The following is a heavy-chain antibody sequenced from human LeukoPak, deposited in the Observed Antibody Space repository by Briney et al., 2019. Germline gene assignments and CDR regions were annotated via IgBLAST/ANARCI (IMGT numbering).Heavy chain of an antibody. J-gene: IGHJ4*02. V-gene: IGHV1-46*01. D-gene: IGHD3-22*01. CDR2: INPSGGST. Sequence: ASVKVSCKASGYTFTSYYMHWGRQAPGQGLEWMGIINPSGGSTSYAQKFQGRVTMTRDMSTSTVYMELSSLRSEDTAVYYCARADSSGYLGYWGQGTLVTVSS. CDR3: ARADSSGYLGY. CDR1: GYTFTSYY.